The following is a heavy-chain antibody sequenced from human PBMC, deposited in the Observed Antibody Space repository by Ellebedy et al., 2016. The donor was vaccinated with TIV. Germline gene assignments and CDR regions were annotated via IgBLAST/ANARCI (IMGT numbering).Heavy chain of an antibody. Sequence: PGGSLRLSCAASGFTFSNAWMNWVRQAPGKGLEWVGPIKSKTDGGAADYAAPVKGRFTISRDDSKTTLYLQMNSLKTEDTAVYFCTTVYRYNYDSVWGQGTLVTVSS. D-gene: IGHD5-18*01. CDR2: IKSKTDGGAA. J-gene: IGHJ4*02. CDR1: GFTFSNAW. CDR3: TTVYRYNYDSV. V-gene: IGHV3-15*01.